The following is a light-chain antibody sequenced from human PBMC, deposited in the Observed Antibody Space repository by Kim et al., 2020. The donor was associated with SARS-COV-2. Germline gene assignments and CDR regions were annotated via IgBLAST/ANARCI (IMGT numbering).Light chain of an antibody. Sequence: EIVLTQSPGTLSLSPGDRVTLSCRASQSVRSSSLAWYQQRPGQSPRLFIHGSSTRATGVPDRFSGSGSGTDFTLSISGREPEDTAVYFCQQYADSPVTFGRGTKLEIK. CDR1: QSVRSSS. V-gene: IGKV3-20*01. CDR2: GSS. CDR3: QQYADSPVT. J-gene: IGKJ2*01.